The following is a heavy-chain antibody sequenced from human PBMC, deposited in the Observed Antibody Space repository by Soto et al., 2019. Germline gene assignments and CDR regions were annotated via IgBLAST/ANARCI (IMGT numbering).Heavy chain of an antibody. CDR3: ARGAVLYHGMDV. CDR2: ISSSGSTI. J-gene: IGHJ6*02. D-gene: IGHD6-19*01. Sequence: GSLRLSCAASGFSFSDYYMNWIRQAPGKGLEWVSYISSSGSTIYYADSVKGRLTISRDNAKNSLYLQMNSLRADDTAVYYCARGAVLYHGMDVWGQGTTVTVSS. CDR1: GFSFSDYY. V-gene: IGHV3-11*01.